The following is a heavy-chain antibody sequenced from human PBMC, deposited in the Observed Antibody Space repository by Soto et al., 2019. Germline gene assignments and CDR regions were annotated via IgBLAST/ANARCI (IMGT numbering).Heavy chain of an antibody. CDR2: IYYSGST. CDR3: ARMSNYDYIWGSYRPAPDDAFDI. Sequence: SETLSLTCTVSGGSISSYYWSWIRQPPGKGLEWIGYIYYSGSTYYNPSLKSRVTISVDTSKNQFSLKLSSVTAADTAVYYCARMSNYDYIWGSYRPAPDDAFDIWGQGTMVTVSS. D-gene: IGHD3-16*02. V-gene: IGHV4-59*12. J-gene: IGHJ3*02. CDR1: GGSISSYY.